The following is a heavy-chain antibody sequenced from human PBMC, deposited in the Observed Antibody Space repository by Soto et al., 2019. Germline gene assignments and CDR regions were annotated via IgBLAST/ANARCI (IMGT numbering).Heavy chain of an antibody. CDR1: GGSISSGGYS. Sequence: SETLSLTCAVSGGSISSGGYSWSWIRQPPGKGLEWIGYIYHSGSTYYNPSLKSRVTISVDRSKNQFSLKLSPVTAADTAVYYCARLRVTTVDYWGQGTLVTVSS. CDR2: IYHSGST. CDR3: ARLRVTTVDY. D-gene: IGHD4-17*01. J-gene: IGHJ4*02. V-gene: IGHV4-30-2*01.